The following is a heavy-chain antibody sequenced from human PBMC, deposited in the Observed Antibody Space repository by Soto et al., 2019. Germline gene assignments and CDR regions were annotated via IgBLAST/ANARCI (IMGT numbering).Heavy chain of an antibody. CDR2: ISSSGSTI. Sequence: QVQLVESGGGLVKPGGSLRLSCAASGFTFSDYYMSWIRQAPGKGLEWVAYISSSGSTINYADSVKGRFTISRDNAKNSLYLQMNSLRAEDRAVYYGSSRSTSCYACFDYWGQGTLVTVSS. D-gene: IGHD2-2*01. CDR1: GFTFSDYY. J-gene: IGHJ4*02. V-gene: IGHV3-11*01. CDR3: SSRSTSCYACFDY.